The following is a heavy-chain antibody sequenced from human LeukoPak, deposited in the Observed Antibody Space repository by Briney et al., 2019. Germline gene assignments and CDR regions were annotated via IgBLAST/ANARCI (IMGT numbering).Heavy chain of an antibody. CDR1: GYTFSSHG. Sequence: ASVKVSCKASGYTFSSHGISWVRQAPGQGLEWMGWISAYNGNTNYVQKLQGRVTMTTDTSTSTAYMELRSLRSDDTAVYYCARMYYYGSGRSVNWFDPWGQGTLVTVSS. V-gene: IGHV1-18*01. J-gene: IGHJ5*02. D-gene: IGHD3-10*01. CDR3: ARMYYYGSGRSVNWFDP. CDR2: ISAYNGNT.